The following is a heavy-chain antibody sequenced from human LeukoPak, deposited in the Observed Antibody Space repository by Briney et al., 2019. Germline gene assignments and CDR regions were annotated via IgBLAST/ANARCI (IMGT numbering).Heavy chain of an antibody. V-gene: IGHV1-2*02. CDR2: MNPNSGGT. J-gene: IGHJ4*02. D-gene: IGHD1-26*01. Sequence: ASVKVSCKASGYTFTSYDINWVRQATGQGLEWMGWMNPNSGGTNYAQKFQGRVTMTRDTSISTAYMELSRLRSDDTAVYYCARGKVGSYFDYWGQGTLVTVSS. CDR1: GYTFTSYD. CDR3: ARGKVGSYFDY.